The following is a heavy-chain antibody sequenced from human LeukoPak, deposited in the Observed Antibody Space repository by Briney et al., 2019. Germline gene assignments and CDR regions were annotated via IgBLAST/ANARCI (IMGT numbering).Heavy chain of an antibody. D-gene: IGHD1-26*01. Sequence: GGSLRLSCATSGFTFSSYWMGWVRQAPGKGLEWAANIKQDGSEKYYVDSVKGRFTISRDNAKNSLYLQMNSLRAEDTAVYYCARLIVGAIDYWGQGTLVTVSS. V-gene: IGHV3-7*01. CDR3: ARLIVGAIDY. J-gene: IGHJ4*02. CDR1: GFTFSSYW. CDR2: IKQDGSEK.